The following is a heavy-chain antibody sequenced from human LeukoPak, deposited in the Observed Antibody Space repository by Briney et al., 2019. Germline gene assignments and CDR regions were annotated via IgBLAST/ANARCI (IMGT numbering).Heavy chain of an antibody. J-gene: IGHJ3*02. Sequence: SETLSLTCTVSGYSISSGYYWGWIRQPPGKGLEWIGRIYHSGSTYYNPSLKSRVTISVDTSKNQVSLKLSSVTAADSAVYFCARDRITMVRGRSDAFDIWGQGTMVTVSS. CDR2: IYHSGST. CDR1: GYSISSGYY. V-gene: IGHV4-38-2*02. CDR3: ARDRITMVRGRSDAFDI. D-gene: IGHD3-10*01.